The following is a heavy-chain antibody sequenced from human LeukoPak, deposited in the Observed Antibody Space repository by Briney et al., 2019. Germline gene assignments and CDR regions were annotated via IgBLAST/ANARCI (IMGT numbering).Heavy chain of an antibody. Sequence: ASVKVSCKASGYAFTTYGINRVRQAPGQGLEWMGWISVHNGNTKYAQKLQGRVAMTTDTSTNTAYMELRSLRSDDTAVYYCAREWGGGSGSWSNYYHMDVWGKGTTVTISS. CDR2: ISVHNGNT. J-gene: IGHJ6*03. V-gene: IGHV1-18*01. CDR1: GYAFTTYG. D-gene: IGHD3-10*01. CDR3: AREWGGGSGSWSNYYHMDV.